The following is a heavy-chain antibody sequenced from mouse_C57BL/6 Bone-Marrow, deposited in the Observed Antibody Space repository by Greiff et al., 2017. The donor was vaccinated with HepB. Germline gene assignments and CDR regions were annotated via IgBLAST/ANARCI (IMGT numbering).Heavy chain of an antibody. J-gene: IGHJ3*01. CDR2: IDPEDGET. CDR1: GFNIKDYY. V-gene: IGHV14-2*01. Sequence: DVKLQESGAELVKPGASVKLSCTASGFNIKDYYMHWVKQRTEQGLEWIGRIDPEDGETKYAPKFQGKATITADTSSNTAYLQLSGLTSEDTAVYYCARAAGSSYRFAYWGQGTLVTVSA. CDR3: ARAAGSSYRFAY. D-gene: IGHD1-1*01.